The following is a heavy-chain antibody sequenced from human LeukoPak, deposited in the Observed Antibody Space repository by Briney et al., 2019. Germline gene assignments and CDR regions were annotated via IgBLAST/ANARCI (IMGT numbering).Heavy chain of an antibody. CDR3: ARAYGARPYYYFDY. J-gene: IGHJ4*02. Sequence: SETLSLTCSVSGGSTSSNGYYWGWIRQPPGKGLEWIGAIYYSGSAYYNPSLKSRVTISVDTSKNQFSLKVTSVTAADTAVYYCARAYGARPYYYFDYWGQGTLVTVSS. V-gene: IGHV4-39*01. CDR2: IYYSGSA. CDR1: GGSTSSNGYY. D-gene: IGHD4-17*01.